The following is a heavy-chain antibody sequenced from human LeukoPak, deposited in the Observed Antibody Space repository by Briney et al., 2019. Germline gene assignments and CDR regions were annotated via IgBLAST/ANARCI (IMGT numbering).Heavy chain of an antibody. J-gene: IGHJ4*02. V-gene: IGHV3-30-3*01. Sequence: GRSLRLSCAASGFTFSSYAMHWVRQAPGKGLEWVAVISYDGSNKYYADSVKGRFTISRDNAKNSLYLQMNSLRLEDTAVYYCARGPLSGYEDYWGQGILVAVSS. CDR2: ISYDGSNK. CDR1: GFTFSSYA. D-gene: IGHD5-12*01. CDR3: ARGPLSGYEDY.